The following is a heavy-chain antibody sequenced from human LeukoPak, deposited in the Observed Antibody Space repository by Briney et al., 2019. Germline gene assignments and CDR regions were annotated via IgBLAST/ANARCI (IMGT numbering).Heavy chain of an antibody. J-gene: IGHJ4*02. V-gene: IGHV3-53*01. Sequence: GGFLRLSCAASGFTVSSNYMSWVRQAPGKGLEWVSVIYSGGTTYYADSVKGRFTISRDNSKNTLYLQMNSLRAEDTAVYYCARDLKQSAWYVLEGWGQGTLVTVSS. CDR2: IYSGGTT. CDR1: GFTVSSNY. CDR3: ARDLKQSAWYVLEG. D-gene: IGHD6-19*01.